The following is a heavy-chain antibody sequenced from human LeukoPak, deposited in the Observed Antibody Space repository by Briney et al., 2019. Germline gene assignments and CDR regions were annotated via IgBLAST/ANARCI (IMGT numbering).Heavy chain of an antibody. CDR1: GFTFTSSA. D-gene: IGHD3-22*01. Sequence: RSSVKVSCKASGFTFTSSAMQWVRQARGQRLEWIGWIVVGSGNTNYAQKFQERVTITRDMSTSTAYMELSSLRSEDTAVYYCAAAYSSGYYYIFDYWGQGTLVTVSS. CDR3: AAAYSSGYYYIFDY. V-gene: IGHV1-58*02. J-gene: IGHJ4*02. CDR2: IVVGSGNT.